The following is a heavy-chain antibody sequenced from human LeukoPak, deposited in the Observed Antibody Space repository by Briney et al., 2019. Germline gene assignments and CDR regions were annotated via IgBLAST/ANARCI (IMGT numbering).Heavy chain of an antibody. V-gene: IGHV3-43*02. Sequence: GGSLRLSCAASGFTFDDYAMHWVRQAPGKGLEWVSLISGDGGSTYYADSVKGRFTISRDNSKNSLYLQMNSLRTEDTALYYCTKHADYGDYVGWFDPWSQGTLVTVSS. CDR1: GFTFDDYA. CDR2: ISGDGGST. CDR3: TKHADYGDYVGWFDP. D-gene: IGHD4-17*01. J-gene: IGHJ5*02.